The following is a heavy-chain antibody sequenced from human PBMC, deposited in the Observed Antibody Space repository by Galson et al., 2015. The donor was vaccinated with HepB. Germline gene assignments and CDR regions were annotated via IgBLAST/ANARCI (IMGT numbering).Heavy chain of an antibody. D-gene: IGHD3-10*01. CDR3: ATDLRTMGIGWFDP. V-gene: IGHV1-24*01. CDR1: GYTLTELS. CDR2: FDPEDGET. J-gene: IGHJ5*02. Sequence: SVKVSCKVSGYTLTELSMHWVRQAPGKGLEWMGGFDPEDGETIYAQKFQGRVTMTEDTSTDTAYMELSSLRSEDTAVYYCATDLRTMGIGWFDPWGQGTLVTVSS.